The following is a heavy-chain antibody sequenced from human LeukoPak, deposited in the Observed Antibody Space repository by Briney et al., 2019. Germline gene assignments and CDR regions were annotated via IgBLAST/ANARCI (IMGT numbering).Heavy chain of an antibody. CDR2: ISFDGTDA. Sequence: GGSLRLSCAASGFTFSSYAIHWVRQAPGKGLEWVAVISFDGTDAFYADSVKGRFTISRDNSNNALYLHMNSLKLEDTAVYYCTKSLPRGASDLWGQGTMVIVSS. CDR1: GFTFSSYA. V-gene: IGHV3-30*04. CDR3: TKSLPRGASDL. J-gene: IGHJ3*01.